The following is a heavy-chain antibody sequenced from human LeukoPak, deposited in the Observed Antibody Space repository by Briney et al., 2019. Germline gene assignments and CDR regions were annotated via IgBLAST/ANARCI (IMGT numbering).Heavy chain of an antibody. J-gene: IGHJ4*02. CDR2: ISGSGGST. D-gene: IGHD4-17*01. CDR1: GFTFSSYA. Sequence: GGSLRLSCAASGFTFSSYAMSWVRQAPGRGLGWVSAISGSGGSTYSDDSMHGRFTISRDNSKHTLYLQMNSLRAEDTAVYYCAKDRVYGDYYSDYWGQGTLVTVSS. V-gene: IGHV3-23*01. CDR3: AKDRVYGDYYSDY.